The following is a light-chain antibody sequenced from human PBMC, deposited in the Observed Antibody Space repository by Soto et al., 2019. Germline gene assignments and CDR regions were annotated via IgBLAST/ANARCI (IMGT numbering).Light chain of an antibody. J-gene: IGKJ4*01. V-gene: IGKV1-27*01. Sequence: DIQMTQSPSSLSASLGDKVTLTCRASEDIAHYLAWYQQKPGKAPRVLLHHTSILQSGVPYRFSGSGIGTDFNVTITSLQPEDVATYFCQKYDRAPLTFGGGTKVEI. CDR2: HTS. CDR1: EDIAHY. CDR3: QKYDRAPLT.